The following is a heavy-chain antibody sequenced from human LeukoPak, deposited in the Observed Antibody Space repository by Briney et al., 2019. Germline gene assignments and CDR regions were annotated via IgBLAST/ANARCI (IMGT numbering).Heavy chain of an antibody. CDR3: ARVNGWSAFDY. J-gene: IGHJ4*02. CDR1: GFTFSSYS. V-gene: IGHV3-21*01. CDR2: ISSSSSYI. Sequence: PGGSLRLSCAASGFTFSSYSMNWVRQAPGKGLEWVSSISSSSSYIYYADSVKGRFIISRDNAKNSLYLQMNRLSTEDTVVYYCARVNGWSAFDYWGQGTLVTVSS. D-gene: IGHD6-19*01.